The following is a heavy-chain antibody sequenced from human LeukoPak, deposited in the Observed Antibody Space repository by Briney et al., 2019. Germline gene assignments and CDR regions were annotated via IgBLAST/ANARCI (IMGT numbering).Heavy chain of an antibody. CDR1: GFTFSNYN. D-gene: IGHD2-8*02. Sequence: PGGSLRLSCAASGFTFSNYNMNWARQAPGKGLEWVSSISSSSSYIYYADSVEGRFTLSRDNTKNSLYLQMNSLRAEDTAVYYCARDSPYGTAGYWGQGTLVTVSS. CDR3: ARDSPYGTAGY. CDR2: ISSSSSYI. J-gene: IGHJ4*02. V-gene: IGHV3-21*01.